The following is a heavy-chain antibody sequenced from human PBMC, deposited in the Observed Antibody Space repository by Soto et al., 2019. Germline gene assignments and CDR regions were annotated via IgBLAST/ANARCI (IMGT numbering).Heavy chain of an antibody. J-gene: IGHJ4*02. CDR3: AKVVGNYYDSSGYVDY. CDR2: ISGSGGST. V-gene: IGHV3-23*01. CDR1: GFTFSSYA. D-gene: IGHD3-22*01. Sequence: GGSLRLSCAASGFTFSSYAMSWVRQAPGKGLEWVSAISGSGGSTYYADPVKGRFTISRDNSKNTLYLQMNSLRAEDTAVYYCAKVVGNYYDSSGYVDYWGQGTLVTVSS.